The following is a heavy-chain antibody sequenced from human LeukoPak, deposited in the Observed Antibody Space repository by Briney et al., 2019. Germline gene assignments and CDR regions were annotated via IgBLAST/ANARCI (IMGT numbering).Heavy chain of an antibody. CDR3: ARNWAGYGDYRNDAFDI. CDR2: INTNTGNP. V-gene: IGHV7-4-1*02. D-gene: IGHD4-17*01. CDR1: GYTFTGYY. J-gene: IGHJ3*02. Sequence: ASVKVSCKASGYTFTGYYMHWVRQAPGQGLEWMGWINTNTGNPTYAQGFTGRFVFSLDTSVSTAYLQISSLKAEDTAVYYCARNWAGYGDYRNDAFDIWGQGTMVTVSS.